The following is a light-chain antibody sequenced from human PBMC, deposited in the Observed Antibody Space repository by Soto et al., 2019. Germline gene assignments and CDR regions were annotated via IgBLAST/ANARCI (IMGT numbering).Light chain of an antibody. J-gene: IGLJ3*02. V-gene: IGLV1-51*01. CDR2: DNN. Sequence: QSVLTQPPSVSAAPGQTVTISCSGSSSNIGYSFVSWYQQVPGTAPKLIISDNNNRHSGIPDRFSGSKSGTSATLGITGLETGDEADYYCVTWDSSLHVWVFGGGTKLTVL. CDR3: VTWDSSLHVWV. CDR1: SSNIGYSF.